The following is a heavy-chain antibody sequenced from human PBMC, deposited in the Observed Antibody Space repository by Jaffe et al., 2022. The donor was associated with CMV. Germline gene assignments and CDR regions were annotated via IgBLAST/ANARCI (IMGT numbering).Heavy chain of an antibody. Sequence: EVQLVESGGGLVQPGGSLRLSCAASGFTFSSYWMHWVRQAPGKGLVWVSRINSDGSSTSYADSVKGRFTISRDNAKNTLYLQMNSLRAEDTAVYYCASLPPGLLGNWFDPWGQGTLVTVSS. J-gene: IGHJ5*02. CDR2: INSDGSST. D-gene: IGHD3-16*01. CDR1: GFTFSSYW. V-gene: IGHV3-74*01. CDR3: ASLPPGLLGNWFDP.